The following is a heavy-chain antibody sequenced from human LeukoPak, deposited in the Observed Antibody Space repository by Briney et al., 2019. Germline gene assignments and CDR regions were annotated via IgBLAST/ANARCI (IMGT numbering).Heavy chain of an antibody. CDR3: ARRKYGADYNGMDV. D-gene: IGHD4/OR15-4a*01. V-gene: IGHV1-18*01. CDR2: INPQKRDT. Sequence: ASVKVSFKASGYTFSSYGINWVRLAPGRGAEWMASINPQKRDTHYAQDFQGRVTVTAGTSTNTAYMELRSLRSDDTAIYYCARRKYGADYNGMDVWGQGTTVTVSS. J-gene: IGHJ6*02. CDR1: GYTFSSYG.